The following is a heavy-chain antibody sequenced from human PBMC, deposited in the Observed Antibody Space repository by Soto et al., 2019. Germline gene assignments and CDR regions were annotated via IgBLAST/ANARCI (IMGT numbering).Heavy chain of an antibody. CDR2: IRSKANSYAT. CDR1: GFTFSGSA. V-gene: IGHV3-73*01. J-gene: IGHJ4*02. D-gene: IGHD6-13*01. Sequence: PGGSLRLSCAPSGFTFSGSAMHWVRQASGKGLEWVGRIRSKANSYATAYAASVKGRFTISRDDSKNTAYLQMNSLKTEDTAVYYCTTTRSSWYPVFDYWGQGTLVTVSS. CDR3: TTTRSSWYPVFDY.